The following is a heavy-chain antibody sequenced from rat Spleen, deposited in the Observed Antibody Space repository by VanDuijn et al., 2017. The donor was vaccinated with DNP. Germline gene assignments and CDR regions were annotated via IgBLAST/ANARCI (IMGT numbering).Heavy chain of an antibody. Sequence: EVQLVESGGGLVQPGRSLKLSCAASGFIFNDYGMAWVRQTPKKGLEWVATISTGGGTLYYRDSVKGRFTVSRDNAKSTLYLQMDSLRSDDTATYYCATGTLAYWGQGVMVTVSS. V-gene: IGHV5S13*01. CDR3: ATGTLAY. CDR1: GFIFNDYG. CDR2: ISTGGGTL. J-gene: IGHJ2*01.